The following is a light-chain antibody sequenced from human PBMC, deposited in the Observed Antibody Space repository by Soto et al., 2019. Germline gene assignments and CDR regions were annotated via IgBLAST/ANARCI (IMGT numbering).Light chain of an antibody. CDR3: QQYDSSVWT. CDR2: AAS. V-gene: IGKV3-20*01. J-gene: IGKJ1*01. Sequence: EIVLTQSPATLSLSPGERATLSCRASQSGSSYLAWYQQKPGQAPRLLIYAASSRATGIPDRFGGSGSGTDFTLTISRLEPEDFAVYYCQQYDSSVWTFGQGTKVDIK. CDR1: QSGSSY.